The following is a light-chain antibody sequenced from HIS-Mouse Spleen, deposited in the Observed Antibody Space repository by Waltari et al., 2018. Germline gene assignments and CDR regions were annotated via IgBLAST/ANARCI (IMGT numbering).Light chain of an antibody. V-gene: IGLV3-25*03. CDR1: ALPTQS. CDR2: KDS. J-gene: IGLJ3*02. Sequence: SYELTQPPSVSVSPGQTARITCSGDALPTQSAYWYQQKPGQAPVLVIYKDSERPSGIPERFSGSSSGTTVTLTISGVQAEDEADYYCQSADSSGTYPNWVFGGGTKLTVL. CDR3: QSADSSGTYPNWV.